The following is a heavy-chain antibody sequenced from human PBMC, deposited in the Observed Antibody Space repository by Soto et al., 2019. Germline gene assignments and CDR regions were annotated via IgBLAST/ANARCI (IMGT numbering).Heavy chain of an antibody. D-gene: IGHD1-26*01. CDR2: INHLETT. CDR1: GASITYGGYS. V-gene: IGHV4-30-2*01. J-gene: IGHJ4*02. CDR3: ARGGGSDSFDY. Sequence: QLQLHESGSGLVKPSQTLSLTCPVSGASITYGGYSWSWIRQTPGKGLEWIGYINHLETTFYNPSFESRLSLSIDRAKNQFSLNLNSMSAADRAVYFCARGGGSDSFDYWGQGILVTVSS.